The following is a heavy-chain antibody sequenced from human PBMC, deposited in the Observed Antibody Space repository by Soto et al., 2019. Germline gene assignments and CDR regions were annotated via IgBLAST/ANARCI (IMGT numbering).Heavy chain of an antibody. V-gene: IGHV1-69*01. CDR2: IIPIFGTA. Sequence: QVQLVQSGAEVKKPGSSVKVSCKASGGTFSSYAISWVRQAPGQGLEWMGGIIPIFGTANYAQKFQGRVKITADESTSTAYMELSRLRSEDTAVYYCARGPDGSSSSSRYYWYFDLWGRGTLVTVSS. J-gene: IGHJ2*01. D-gene: IGHD6-6*01. CDR1: GGTFSSYA. CDR3: ARGPDGSSSSSRYYWYFDL.